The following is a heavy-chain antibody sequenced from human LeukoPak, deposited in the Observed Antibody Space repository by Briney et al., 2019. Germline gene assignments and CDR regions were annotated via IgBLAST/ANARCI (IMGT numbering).Heavy chain of an antibody. CDR3: ARGGSYYGSGSYRYYYYYMDV. J-gene: IGHJ6*03. V-gene: IGHV3-21*01. D-gene: IGHD3-10*01. CDR1: GFTFSSYE. CDR2: ISSSSNYI. Sequence: GGSLRLSCAASGFTFSSYEMNWVRQAPGKGLEWVSSISSSSNYIYYADSVKGRFTISRDNAKNSLNLQMNSLRAEDTAVYYCARGGSYYGSGSYRYYYYYMDVWGKGTTVTISS.